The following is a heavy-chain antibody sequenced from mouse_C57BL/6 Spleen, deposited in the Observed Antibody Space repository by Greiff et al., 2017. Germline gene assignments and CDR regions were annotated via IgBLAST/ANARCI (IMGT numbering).Heavy chain of an antibody. J-gene: IGHJ1*03. V-gene: IGHV1-52*01. CDR3: ARSGDGYYGDWYVDV. Sequence: QVQLQQPGAELVRPGSSVKLSCKASGYTFTSYWMHWVKQRPIQGLEWIGNIDPSDSETHYNQKFKDKATLTVDKSSSTAYMQLSSLTSEDSAVYYCARSGDGYYGDWYVDVWGTGTTVTVSS. CDR2: IDPSDSET. CDR1: GYTFTSYW. D-gene: IGHD2-3*01.